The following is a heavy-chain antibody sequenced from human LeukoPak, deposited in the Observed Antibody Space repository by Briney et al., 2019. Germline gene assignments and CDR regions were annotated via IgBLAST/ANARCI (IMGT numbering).Heavy chain of an antibody. Sequence: GSLSLSCAASGFTFEYYAMHWVRQAPGKGLEWVSLIIWHGNSTYYSASVKGRFTISRDNAKNSLYLQMNSLRAEDTAVYYCARGGAARPDYWGQGTLVTVSS. J-gene: IGHJ4*02. CDR3: ARGGAARPDY. CDR1: GFTFEYYA. V-gene: IGHV3-43D*03. D-gene: IGHD6-6*01. CDR2: IIWHGNST.